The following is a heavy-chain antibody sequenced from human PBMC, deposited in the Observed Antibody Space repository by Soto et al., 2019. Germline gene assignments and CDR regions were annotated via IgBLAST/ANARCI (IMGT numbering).Heavy chain of an antibody. CDR2: ISAYNGNT. V-gene: IGHV1-18*04. J-gene: IGHJ5*02. CDR3: ARGEGYSGYVDWFDP. D-gene: IGHD5-12*01. CDR1: GYTFTSYG. Sequence: ASVKFHCKASGYTFTSYGISWVRQAPGQGLEWMGWISAYNGNTNYAQKLQGRVTMTTDTSTSTAYMELRSLRSDDTAVYYCARGEGYSGYVDWFDPWGQGTLVTVSS.